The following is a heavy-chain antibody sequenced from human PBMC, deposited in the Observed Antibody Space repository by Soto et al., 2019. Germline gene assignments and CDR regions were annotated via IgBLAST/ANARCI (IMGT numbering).Heavy chain of an antibody. D-gene: IGHD3-10*01. V-gene: IGHV1-69*06. CDR3: ARGYRELYYYAMDV. Sequence: QVELVQSGVEVTKPGSSLKVSCKASGGTFTNYAFNWVRQAPGQGLAWMGGIIPFYDKANYAEKFLGRVTITADKSTTTAYMELSSLTSDDTAVYFCARGYRELYYYAMDVWGRGTPVIVSS. CDR2: IIPFYDKA. CDR1: GGTFTNYA. J-gene: IGHJ6*02.